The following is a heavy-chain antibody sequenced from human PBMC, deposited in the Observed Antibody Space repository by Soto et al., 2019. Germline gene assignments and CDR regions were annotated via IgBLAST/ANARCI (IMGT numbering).Heavy chain of an antibody. CDR2: ISGYNGDP. CDR1: GYTFSHYG. V-gene: IGHV1-18*01. CDR3: ARGAYFVGATMAYFDY. Sequence: QVQLVQSGTEVKKPGASVKVSCKTSGYTFSHYGLSWVRQAPGQGLEWMGWISGYNGDPNYAQKFQGRVTMTTDTFTSTGYMELRSLTSDDTAIYYCARGAYFVGATMAYFDYWGQGSLVSVSS. D-gene: IGHD1-26*01. J-gene: IGHJ4*02.